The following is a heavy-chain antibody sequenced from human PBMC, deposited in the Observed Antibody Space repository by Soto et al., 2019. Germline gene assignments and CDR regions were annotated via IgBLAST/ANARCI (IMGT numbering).Heavy chain of an antibody. Sequence: LRLSCAASGFTFRSYSMNWVRQAPGKGLEWVSYISSSNRTINYADSLKGRFIISRDNAKNSLYLQMHSLRDEDTAVYYCAREGWPLLQTGMDVWGQGTTVTVSS. CDR2: ISSSNRTI. J-gene: IGHJ6*02. V-gene: IGHV3-48*02. CDR1: GFTFRSYS. CDR3: AREGWPLLQTGMDV. D-gene: IGHD2-15*01.